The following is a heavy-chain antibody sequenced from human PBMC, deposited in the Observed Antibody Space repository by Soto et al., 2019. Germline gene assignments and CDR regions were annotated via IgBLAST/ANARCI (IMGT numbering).Heavy chain of an antibody. CDR3: ARGEAAMASYYGMDV. CDR2: IGTAGDT. V-gene: IGHV3-13*01. D-gene: IGHD2-2*01. CDR1: GFTFSSYD. Sequence: PGGSLRLSCAASGFTFSSYDMHRVRQATGKGLEWVSAIGTAGDTYYPGSVKGRFTISRENAKNSLYLQMNSLRAGDTAVYYCARGEAAMASYYGMDVWGQGTTVTVSS. J-gene: IGHJ6*02.